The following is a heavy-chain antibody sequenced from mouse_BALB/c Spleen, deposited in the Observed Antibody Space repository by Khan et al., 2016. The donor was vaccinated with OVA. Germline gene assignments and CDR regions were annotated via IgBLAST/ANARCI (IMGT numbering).Heavy chain of an antibody. D-gene: IGHD2-3*01. CDR3: ARDGDGYYFDY. J-gene: IGHJ2*01. CDR1: GYTFTNYW. Sequence: VQLQESGPELVRPGASVKMSCKASGYTFTNYWMHWVKQRPGQGLEWIGLIDPSNSQTRYNQKFRDKATLNVDKSSSTAYMQLSSLTSEDSAVDYCARDGDGYYFDYWGQGTTLTGSS. CDR2: IDPSNSQT. V-gene: IGHV1-59*01.